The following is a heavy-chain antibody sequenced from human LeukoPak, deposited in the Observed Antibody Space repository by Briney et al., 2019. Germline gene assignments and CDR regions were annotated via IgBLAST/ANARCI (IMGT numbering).Heavy chain of an antibody. J-gene: IGHJ4*02. CDR1: GFTFSSYA. CDR2: ISGSGGST. V-gene: IGHV3-23*01. CDR3: AKVRAYSYGYNYFDY. D-gene: IGHD5-18*01. Sequence: QPRGSLRLSCAASGFTFSSYAMSWARQAPGKGLEWVSAISGSGGSTYYADSVKGRFTISRDNSKNTLYLQMNSLRAEDTAVYYCAKVRAYSYGYNYFDYWGQGTLVTVSS.